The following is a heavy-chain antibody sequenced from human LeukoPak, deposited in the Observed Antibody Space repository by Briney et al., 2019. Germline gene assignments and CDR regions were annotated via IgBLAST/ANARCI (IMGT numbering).Heavy chain of an antibody. CDR3: ARILNSSGWYVFDY. J-gene: IGHJ4*02. V-gene: IGHV4-38-2*02. D-gene: IGHD6-19*01. Sequence: PSETLSLTCTVSGYSISSGYYWGWIRQPPAKGLEWIGIIFHSGNTYYNSSLKSRVTISVDTSKNQILLDLNSVTAADTAVYYCARILNSSGWYVFDYWGQGTLVTVSS. CDR1: GYSISSGYY. CDR2: IFHSGNT.